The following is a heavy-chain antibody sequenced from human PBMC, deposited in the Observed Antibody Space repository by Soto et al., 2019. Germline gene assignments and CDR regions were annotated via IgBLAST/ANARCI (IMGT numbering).Heavy chain of an antibody. Sequence: GESLKISCKGSGYSFTSYWIGWVRQMPGKGLEWMGIIYSGDSDTRYSPSFQGQVVMSVDKSITTAYLQWNSLKASDTAMYYCARHWGMHYYYMDVWGKGTTVTVSS. CDR2: IYSGDSDT. D-gene: IGHD2-8*01. J-gene: IGHJ6*03. CDR1: GYSFTSYW. CDR3: ARHWGMHYYYMDV. V-gene: IGHV5-51*01.